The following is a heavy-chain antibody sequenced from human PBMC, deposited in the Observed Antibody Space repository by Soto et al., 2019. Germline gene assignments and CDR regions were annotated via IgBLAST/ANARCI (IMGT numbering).Heavy chain of an antibody. V-gene: IGHV4-59*01. Sequence: SETLSLTCTVSGGSISSYYWSGIRKPPGKGLGWIGYIYYSGSTNSNPSLKSRVTISVDTSKNQFSLKLSSVTAADTAVYSCERGIEAAWTVFDYWGQGTLVTVSS. CDR2: IYYSGST. CDR3: ERGIEAAWTVFDY. D-gene: IGHD6-13*01. CDR1: GGSISSYY. J-gene: IGHJ4*02.